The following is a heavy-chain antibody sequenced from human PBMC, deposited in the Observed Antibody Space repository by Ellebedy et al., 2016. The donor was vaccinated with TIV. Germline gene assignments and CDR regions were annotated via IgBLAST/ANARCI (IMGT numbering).Heavy chain of an antibody. CDR3: ARAPGRVLTGYYKRSYGMDV. J-gene: IGHJ6*02. V-gene: IGHV4-4*02. D-gene: IGHD3-9*01. CDR2: MFHSGST. CDR1: GGSISSSNW. Sequence: MPSETLSLTCAVSGGSISSSNWWAWVRQPPGKGLEWLGEMFHSGSTNYNPSLKSRITISVDKSKNHFSLNLTSVTAADTAVYYCARAPGRVLTGYYKRSYGMDVWGQGTTVTVSS.